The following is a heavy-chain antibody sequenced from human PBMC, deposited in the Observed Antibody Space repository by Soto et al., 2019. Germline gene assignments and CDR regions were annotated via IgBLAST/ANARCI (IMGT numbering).Heavy chain of an antibody. CDR2: IWYDGSNT. D-gene: IGHD1-1*01. V-gene: IGHV3-33*01. J-gene: IGHJ6*02. CDR3: ARDGNWNSYGLDV. CDR1: GFTFSSYG. Sequence: GGSLRLSCAASGFTFSSYGMHWVRQAPGKGLEWVAVIWYDGSNTYYADSVKGRFTISRDHFKNTLYLQMNTLRAEDTAVYYCARDGNWNSYGLDVWGQGTTVTVS.